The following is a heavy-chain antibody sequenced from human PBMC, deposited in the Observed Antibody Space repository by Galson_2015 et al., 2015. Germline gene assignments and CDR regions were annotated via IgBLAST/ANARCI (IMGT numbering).Heavy chain of an antibody. Sequence: SLRLSCAASGFTFSSYGMHWVRQAPGKGLEWVAVIWYDGSNKYYANSVKGRFTISRDNSKNTLYLQMNSLRAEDTAVYYCAREVGAKGMDVWGQGTTVTVSS. V-gene: IGHV3-33*01. CDR1: GFTFSSYG. D-gene: IGHD1-26*01. J-gene: IGHJ6*02. CDR2: IWYDGSNK. CDR3: AREVGAKGMDV.